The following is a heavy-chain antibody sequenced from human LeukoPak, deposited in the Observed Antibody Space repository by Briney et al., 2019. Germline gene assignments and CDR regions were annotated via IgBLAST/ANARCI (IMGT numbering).Heavy chain of an antibody. CDR1: GGSISSSSYH. Sequence: SETLSLTCTVSGGSISSSSYHWGWIRQPPGKGLEWIGSIYYSGSTYYNPSLKSRVTISVDTSKNQFSLKLSSVTAADTAVYYCARRVGLHWFDPWGQGTLATVSS. D-gene: IGHD1-26*01. CDR3: ARRVGLHWFDP. V-gene: IGHV4-39*01. CDR2: IYYSGST. J-gene: IGHJ5*02.